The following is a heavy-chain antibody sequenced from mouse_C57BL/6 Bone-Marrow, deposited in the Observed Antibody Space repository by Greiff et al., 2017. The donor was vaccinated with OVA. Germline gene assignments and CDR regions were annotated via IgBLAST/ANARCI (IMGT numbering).Heavy chain of an antibody. CDR3: ARLVTTVVFDY. CDR2: IYPGDGDT. V-gene: IGHV1-82*01. CDR1: GYAFSSSW. J-gene: IGHJ2*01. D-gene: IGHD1-1*01. Sequence: VKLMESGPELVKPGASVKLSCKASGYAFSSSWMNWVKQRPGKGLEWIGRIYPGDGDTNYNGKFKGKATLTADKSSSTAYMQLSSLTSEDSAVYFCARLVTTVVFDYWGQGTTLTVSS.